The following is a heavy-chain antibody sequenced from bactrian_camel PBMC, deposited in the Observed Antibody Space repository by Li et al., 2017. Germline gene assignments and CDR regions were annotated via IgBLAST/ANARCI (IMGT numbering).Heavy chain of an antibody. CDR2: IDIRGAP. CDR1: GFTFSNYY. CDR3: AADAVNLQMARWYTY. V-gene: IGHV3S67*01. Sequence: VQLVESGGGLVQPGGSLRLSCAASGFTFSNYYMAWFRQAPGKEREAVAAIDIRGAPTYTYAVSGRFSISRDNAENTLYLQMNDLKIEDTAEYYCAADAVNLQMARWYTYWGQGTQVTVS. J-gene: IGHJ4*01. D-gene: IGHD2*01.